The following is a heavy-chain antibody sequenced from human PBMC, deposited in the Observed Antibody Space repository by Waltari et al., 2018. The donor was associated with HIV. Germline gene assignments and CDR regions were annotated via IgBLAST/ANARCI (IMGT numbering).Heavy chain of an antibody. D-gene: IGHD3-10*01. V-gene: IGHV4-38-2*02. CDR1: GYSISSGYF. CDR3: AREWGTLMVAWFDP. J-gene: IGHJ5*02. Sequence: QVQLQESGPGLVKPSETLSLTCAVSGYSISSGYFWGWNRQPPGKALEWIGSMFHNGSTYYNPSLKSRVTKSGDTSKNQFSLKPSSVTCADTAIYYCAREWGTLMVAWFDPWGQGTLVTVSS. CDR2: MFHNGST.